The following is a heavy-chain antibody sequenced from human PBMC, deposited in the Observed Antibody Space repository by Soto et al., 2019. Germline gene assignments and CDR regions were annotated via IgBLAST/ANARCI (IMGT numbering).Heavy chain of an antibody. CDR3: ARLGPAYYDSSGYYYGRARYYYYGMDV. CDR1: GGSISSSSYY. CDR2: IYNKGST. J-gene: IGHJ6*02. V-gene: IGHV4-39*01. Sequence: SETLSLTCTVSGGSISSSSYYWGWIRQPPGKELEWIGSIYNKGSTYYNPSLKSRVTISVDTSKNQFSLNLISVTAADTSVYYCARLGPAYYDSSGYYYGRARYYYYGMDVWGQGTTVT. D-gene: IGHD3-22*01.